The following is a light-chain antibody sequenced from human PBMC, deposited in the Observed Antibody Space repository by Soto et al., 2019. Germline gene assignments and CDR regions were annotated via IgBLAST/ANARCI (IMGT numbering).Light chain of an antibody. J-gene: IGLJ1*01. CDR1: SSDVGGYNY. V-gene: IGLV2-11*01. Sequence: SALTQPRSVSGSPGQSVTISCTGTSSDVGGYNYVSWYQQHPGKAPKLMIYDVSQRPSGAPDRFSGSKSGNTASLTISGLQSEDEADYYCCSYAGSYTYVFGTGTKVTVL. CDR3: CSYAGSYTYV. CDR2: DVS.